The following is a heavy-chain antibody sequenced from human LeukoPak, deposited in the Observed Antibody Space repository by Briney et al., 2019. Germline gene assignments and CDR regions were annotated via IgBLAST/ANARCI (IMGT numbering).Heavy chain of an antibody. CDR3: TRNYDSSGYTTFGY. J-gene: IGHJ4*02. V-gene: IGHV4-59*01. D-gene: IGHD3-22*01. CDR2: IYYSGST. CDR1: GDSISTYY. Sequence: SETLSLTCTVSGDSISTYYWSWIRQPPGKGLEWIGHIYYSGSTKYNPSLKSRVTIAVDTSKNHFSLKLSSVTAADTAVYYCTRNYDSSGYTTFGYWGRGTLVTVSS.